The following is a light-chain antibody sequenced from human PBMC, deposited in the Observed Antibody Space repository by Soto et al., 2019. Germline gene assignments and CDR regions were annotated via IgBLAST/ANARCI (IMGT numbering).Light chain of an antibody. Sequence: DVVMTQSPLSLPVTLGQAASISCRSSQGLVYGDGHTYMHWFQQRPGQSPRRLIYKVSNRDSGVRDRFSGSASGTNFTLKISRVEAEDVGVYYCVQATHWPPTFGGEIKVEIK. CDR2: KVS. CDR1: QGLVYGDGHTY. CDR3: VQATHWPPT. V-gene: IGKV2-30*01. J-gene: IGKJ4*01.